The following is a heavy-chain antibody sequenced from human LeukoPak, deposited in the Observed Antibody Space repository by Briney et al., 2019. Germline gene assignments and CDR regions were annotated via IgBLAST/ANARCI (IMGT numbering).Heavy chain of an antibody. CDR2: IIPIFGTA. CDR1: GGTFSSYA. CDR3: ARANPGYYGSGHFDY. J-gene: IGHJ4*02. D-gene: IGHD3-10*01. Sequence: ASVTVSCTASGGTFSSYAISWVRQAPGQGLEWMGGIIPIFGTANCAQKFQGRVTITADESTSTAYMELSSLRSEDTAVYYCARANPGYYGSGHFDYWGQGTLVTVSS. V-gene: IGHV1-69*01.